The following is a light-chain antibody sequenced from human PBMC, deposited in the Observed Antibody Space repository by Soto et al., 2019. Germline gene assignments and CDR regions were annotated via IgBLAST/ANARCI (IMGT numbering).Light chain of an antibody. CDR2: EVS. CDR1: SSDVGGYNY. Sequence: QSALTQPASVSGSPGQSITISCTGTSSDVGGYNYVSWYQQHPGKAPKLMIYEVSNRPPGISNRFSGSKSGNTASLTISGLQAEEEADDDGSSYSTSSRLGPVIFGGGTKLTVL. J-gene: IGLJ2*01. CDR3: SSYSTSSRLGPVI. V-gene: IGLV2-14*01.